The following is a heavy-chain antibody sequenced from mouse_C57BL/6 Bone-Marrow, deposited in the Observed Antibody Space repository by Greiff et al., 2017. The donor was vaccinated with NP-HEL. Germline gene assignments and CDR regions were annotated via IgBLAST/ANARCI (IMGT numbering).Heavy chain of an antibody. CDR1: GYTFTGYS. V-gene: IGHV1-55*01. CDR2: IYPGSGST. J-gene: IGHJ4*01. CDR3: ARSGPYAMDY. Sequence: QVQLQQPGAELVKPGASVKMSCKASGYTFTGYSIHWVKQRPGQGLEWIGYIYPGSGSTNYNEKFKDKATLTEDTSSSTAYMQLSSLTSEDSAVYYCARSGPYAMDYWGQGTSVTVSS.